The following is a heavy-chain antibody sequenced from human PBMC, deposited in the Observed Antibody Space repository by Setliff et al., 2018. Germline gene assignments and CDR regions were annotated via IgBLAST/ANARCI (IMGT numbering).Heavy chain of an antibody. CDR3: ARDPSSVAARPGY. D-gene: IGHD6-6*01. V-gene: IGHV4-34*01. J-gene: IGHJ4*02. CDR1: GGSFDTYY. CDR2: INHSGST. Sequence: SETLSLTCNVYGGSFDTYYWSWIRQPPGKGLEWIVEINHSGSTNYNPSLKGRVTISVDTSKNQFSLQLNSVTAADTAVYYCARDPSSVAARPGYWGQGTLVTVSS.